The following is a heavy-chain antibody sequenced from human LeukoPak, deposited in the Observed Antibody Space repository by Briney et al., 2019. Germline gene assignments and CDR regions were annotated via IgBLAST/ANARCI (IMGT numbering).Heavy chain of an antibody. CDR3: TRDGGSWSHLDY. D-gene: IGHD1-26*01. Sequence: GGSLTLSCEGSGFIFSECAIHWVRQASGKGLEWVGRIDTRGKGSATAYAASVRGRFTLSRDDSKSTAYLQMSSLKTEDTAAYFCTRDGGSWSHLDYWGQGDLVTVSS. CDR2: IDTRGKGSAT. V-gene: IGHV3-73*01. J-gene: IGHJ4*02. CDR1: GFIFSECA.